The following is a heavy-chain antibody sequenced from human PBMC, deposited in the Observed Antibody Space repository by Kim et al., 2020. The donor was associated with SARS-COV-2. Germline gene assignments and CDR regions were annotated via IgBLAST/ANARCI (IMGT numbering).Heavy chain of an antibody. J-gene: IGHJ3*02. Sequence: GGSLRLSCAASGFNFSSHVMHWVRQAPGKGLEWVAVTSYDEKSKFYADSVKSRFTISRDNSQNVLYLQMNSVRGEDTAVYYCAKESDAFDIWGQGTLVTV. CDR2: TSYDEKSK. V-gene: IGHV3-30*18. CDR1: GFNFSSHV. CDR3: AKESDAFDI.